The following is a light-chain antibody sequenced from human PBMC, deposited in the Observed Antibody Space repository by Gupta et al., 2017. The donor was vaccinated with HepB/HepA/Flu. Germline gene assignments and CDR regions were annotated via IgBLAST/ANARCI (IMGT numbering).Light chain of an antibody. J-gene: IGLJ2*01. CDR1: SSDVGSYNL. Sequence: QSALTQPASVSGSPGQSITIPCTGTSSDVGSYNLVSWYQQHPGKAPKLMIYEVTKRPSGVSNRFSGSKSGNTASLTISGLQAEDEADYYCCSYAGSNTLKVFGGGTKLTVL. CDR3: CSYAGSNTLKV. CDR2: EVT. V-gene: IGLV2-23*02.